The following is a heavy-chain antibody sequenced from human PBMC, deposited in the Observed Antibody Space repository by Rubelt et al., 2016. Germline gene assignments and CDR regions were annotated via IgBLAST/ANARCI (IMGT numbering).Heavy chain of an antibody. CDR3: VRGGGDV. CDR2: INGDGRST. V-gene: IGHV3-74*01. CDR1: GFTFSNYW. D-gene: IGHD2-15*01. Sequence: EVQLVESGGGLVQPGGSLRLSCAASGFTFSNYWMHWVRQAPGEGLVWVSRINGDGRSTDYADSVKGRFTIERDNAKNTLYLQMNSLGAEDTATYYCVRGGGDVWGQGTTVTVCS. J-gene: IGHJ6*02.